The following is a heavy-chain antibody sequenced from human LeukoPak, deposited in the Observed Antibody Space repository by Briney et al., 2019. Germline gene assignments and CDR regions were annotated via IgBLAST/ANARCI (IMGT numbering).Heavy chain of an antibody. CDR2: IYTSGNT. J-gene: IGHJ3*02. V-gene: IGHV4-61*02. CDR3: ARDTYYYDSSGYYYVNAFDI. D-gene: IGHD3-22*01. Sequence: SETLSLTCTVSGGSISRGSYYWSWIRQPAGKGLEWIGRIYTSGNTNYNPSLKSRVTISVDTSRNQFSLKLTSVTAADTAVYYCARDTYYYDSSGYYYVNAFDIWGQGTMVTVSS. CDR1: GGSISRGSYY.